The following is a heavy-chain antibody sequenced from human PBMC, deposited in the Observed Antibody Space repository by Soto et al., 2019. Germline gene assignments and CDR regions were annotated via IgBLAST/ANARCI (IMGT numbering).Heavy chain of an antibody. CDR3: AGGEGIVVVVAATKRSYYYYGMDV. Sequence: ASVKVSCKASGYTFTSYAMHCVRQAPGQMLEWMGWINAGNGNTKYSQKFQGRVTITRDTSASTAYMELSSLRSEDTAVYYCAGGEGIVVVVAATKRSYYYYGMDVWGQGTTVTVSS. V-gene: IGHV1-3*01. J-gene: IGHJ6*02. CDR2: INAGNGNT. D-gene: IGHD2-15*01. CDR1: GYTFTSYA.